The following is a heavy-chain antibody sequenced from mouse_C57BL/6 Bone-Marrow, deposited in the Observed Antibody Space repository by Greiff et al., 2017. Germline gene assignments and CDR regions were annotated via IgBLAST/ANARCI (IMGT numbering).Heavy chain of an antibody. V-gene: IGHV1-81*01. CDR1: GYTFTSYG. J-gene: IGHJ1*03. Sequence: QVQLQQSGAELARPGASVKLSCKASGYTFTSYGISWVKQRPGQGLEWIGEIYPRSGNTNYNEKFKGKATLTADKSSSTAYMELSSLTSEDSAVYFCEHYYGSSSWYFDVWGTGTTVTVSS. CDR3: EHYYGSSSWYFDV. CDR2: IYPRSGNT. D-gene: IGHD1-1*01.